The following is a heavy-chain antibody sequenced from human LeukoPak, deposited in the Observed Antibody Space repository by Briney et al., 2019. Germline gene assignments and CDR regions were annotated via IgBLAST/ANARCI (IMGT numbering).Heavy chain of an antibody. D-gene: IGHD7-27*01. J-gene: IGHJ6*03. CDR3: ARVDLGINPAWYYYYYMWG. Sequence: SETLSLTCTVSGGSISGYSWSWIRQPPGKGLEWIAYIHDSGSTNYNPSVKSRLTTSVDTSKNQFSLRLSSITAADTAVYFCARVDLGINPAWYYYYYMWGQGNGTTVTVSS. V-gene: IGHV4-59*01. CDR1: GGSISGYS. CDR2: IHDSGST.